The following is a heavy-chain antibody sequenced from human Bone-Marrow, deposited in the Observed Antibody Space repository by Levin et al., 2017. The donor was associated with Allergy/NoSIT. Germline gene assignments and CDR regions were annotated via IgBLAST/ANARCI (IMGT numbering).Heavy chain of an antibody. D-gene: IGHD4-17*01. J-gene: IGHJ3*02. Sequence: PSETLSLTCAVSGSSISTGYYWGWIRQPPGKGLEWVGSIFHSGSSFYNPSLQSRITTSLDTSKNQLSLRLSSATAADTAVYFCASAHTREYGDYSAFNIWGQGTMVTVSS. CDR1: GSSISTGYY. V-gene: IGHV4-38-2*01. CDR2: IFHSGSS. CDR3: ASAHTREYGDYSAFNI.